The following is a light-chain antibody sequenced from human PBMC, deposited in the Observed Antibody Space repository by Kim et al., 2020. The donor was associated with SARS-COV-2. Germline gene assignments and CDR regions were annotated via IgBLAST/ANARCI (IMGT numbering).Light chain of an antibody. V-gene: IGLV3-1*01. CDR1: ELGDKY. CDR3: QAWDSSTAV. J-gene: IGLJ2*01. CDR2: QDL. Sequence: VSPGQTASITCSGDELGDKYVCWYQQRPGQSPVLVIYQDLKRPSGIPERFSGSTSGNTATLTISVTQAGDEAAYYCQAWDSSTAVFGGGTQLTVL.